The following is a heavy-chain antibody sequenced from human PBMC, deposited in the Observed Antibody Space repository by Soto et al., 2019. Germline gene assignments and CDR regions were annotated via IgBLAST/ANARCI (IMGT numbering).Heavy chain of an antibody. D-gene: IGHD2-2*01. CDR2: LDPEDGET. V-gene: IGHV1-24*01. CDR3: VPPPQRPGSATANWYFCF. J-gene: IGHJ2*01. Sequence: ASVKVSCKVSGYTLTKLTMHWVRQSPGKGLEWMGGLDPEDGETIYAQKFQGSVIMTEDPSTDTAYLVLSSLRSEDTAVYYCVPPPQRPGSATANWYFCFWARGTLVTVSS. CDR1: GYTLTKLT.